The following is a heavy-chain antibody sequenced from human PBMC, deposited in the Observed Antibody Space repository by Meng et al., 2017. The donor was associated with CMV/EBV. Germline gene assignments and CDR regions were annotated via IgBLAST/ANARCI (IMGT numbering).Heavy chain of an antibody. CDR2: ITPMSGGT. D-gene: IGHD3-3*01. J-gene: IGHJ4*02. Sequence: ASVKVSCKASGYTFTGYYIHWVRQAPGHGLEWMGWITPMSGGTNYAQNFQDRVTMTRDTSTNTAYMELSRVRSDDTAVYYCARGHNWDRLLDFWGQGTLVTVSS. CDR3: ARGHNWDRLLDF. CDR1: GYTFTGYY. V-gene: IGHV1-2*02.